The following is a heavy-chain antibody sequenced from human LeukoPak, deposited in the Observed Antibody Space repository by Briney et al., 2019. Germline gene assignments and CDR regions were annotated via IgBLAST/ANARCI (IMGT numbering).Heavy chain of an antibody. D-gene: IGHD1-26*01. Sequence: PSETLSLTCTVSGGSISSSSYYWGWIRQPPGKGLEWIGYIYYSGSTNYNPSLKSRVTISVDTSKNQLSLKLSSVTAADTAVYYCARAAYSGSYHSDYWGQGTLVTVSS. CDR2: IYYSGST. CDR3: ARAAYSGSYHSDY. CDR1: GGSISSSSYY. J-gene: IGHJ4*02. V-gene: IGHV4-61*05.